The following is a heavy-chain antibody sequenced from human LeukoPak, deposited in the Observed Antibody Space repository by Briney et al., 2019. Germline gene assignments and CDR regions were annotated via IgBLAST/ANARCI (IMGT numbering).Heavy chain of an antibody. Sequence: GRSLRLSCAASGFTFSNYGIRWVRPAPGKGLGWVAVISYDATNEYYTDSVKGRFTMSRDNSRNTLYLQMNSLRAEDTAVYYCAKDQDVAAAGTWGSIDYWGQGTLVTVSS. D-gene: IGHD6-13*01. CDR1: GFTFSNYG. J-gene: IGHJ4*02. CDR3: AKDQDVAAAGTWGSIDY. V-gene: IGHV3-30*18. CDR2: ISYDATNE.